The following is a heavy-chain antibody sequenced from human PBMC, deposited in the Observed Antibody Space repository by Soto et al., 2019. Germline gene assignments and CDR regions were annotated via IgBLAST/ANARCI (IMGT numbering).Heavy chain of an antibody. CDR2: ISSSGSTI. Sequence: QVQLVESGGGLVKPGGSLRLSCAASGFTFSDYYMSWIRQAPGKGLEWVSYISSSGSTIYYADSVKGRFTLSRDNAEKSLYLQMNILSAEDTSVYFSAIARIVATIRNTNPTGGYWGQGTLVTGS. CDR1: GFTFSDYY. V-gene: IGHV3-11*01. CDR3: AIARIVATIRNTNPTGGY. J-gene: IGHJ4*02. D-gene: IGHD5-12*01.